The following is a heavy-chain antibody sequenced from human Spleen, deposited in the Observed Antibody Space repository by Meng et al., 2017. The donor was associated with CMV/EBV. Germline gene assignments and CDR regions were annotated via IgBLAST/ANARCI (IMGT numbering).Heavy chain of an antibody. Sequence: TRYSIDWGRQATGQGVEWMGWMNPNSGNTGYAQKFQGRVTITRNTSIGTAYMELSSLRSEDTAVYYCARAGIVVVPAANFFNSPGFDPWGQGTLVTVSS. CDR1: TRYS. D-gene: IGHD2-2*01. V-gene: IGHV1-8*03. CDR2: MNPNSGNT. CDR3: ARAGIVVVPAANFFNSPGFDP. J-gene: IGHJ5*02.